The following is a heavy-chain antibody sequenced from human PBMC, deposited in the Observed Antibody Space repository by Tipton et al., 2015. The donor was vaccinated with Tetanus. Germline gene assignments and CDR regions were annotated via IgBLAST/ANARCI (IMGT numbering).Heavy chain of an antibody. Sequence: QSGPEVKKPGASVKVSCKASGYTFTSYDINWVRQATGQGLEWMGWMNPNSSNTGYAQKFQGRVTMTRNTSISTAYMELSSLRSEDTAVYYCAREITIFGVATTGGYWGQGTLVTVSS. D-gene: IGHD3-3*01. J-gene: IGHJ4*02. V-gene: IGHV1-8*01. CDR2: MNPNSSNT. CDR3: AREITIFGVATTGGY. CDR1: GYTFTSYD.